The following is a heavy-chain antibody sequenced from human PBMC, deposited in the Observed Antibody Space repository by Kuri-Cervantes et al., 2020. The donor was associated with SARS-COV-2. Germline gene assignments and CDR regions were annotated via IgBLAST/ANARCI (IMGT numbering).Heavy chain of an antibody. CDR2: TNQNGGT. V-gene: IGHV4-34*01. Sequence: SETLSLTCAVSGGSFSSYFWSWLRQPPGKGLEWIGETNQNGGTNYNPSLKSRITISVDTSKNQFSLKLSSVTAADTAVYYCARARGWVGATKPFDYWGQGTLVTVSS. J-gene: IGHJ4*02. CDR3: ARARGWVGATKPFDY. CDR1: GGSFSSYF. D-gene: IGHD1-26*01.